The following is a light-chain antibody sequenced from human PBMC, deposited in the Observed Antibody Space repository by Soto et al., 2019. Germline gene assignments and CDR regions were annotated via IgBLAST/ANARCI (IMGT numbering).Light chain of an antibody. CDR2: GNT. Sequence: SVLTQPPSVSGAPGQRVTISCTGSSSNIGAGYDVHWYQQLPGTAPKLLIYGNTNRPSGVPDRFSGSKSGTSASLAISGFQAEDAADSYCQSYETRLSGSYVFGTGTKLTVL. J-gene: IGLJ1*01. CDR1: SSNIGAGYD. V-gene: IGLV1-40*01. CDR3: QSYETRLSGSYV.